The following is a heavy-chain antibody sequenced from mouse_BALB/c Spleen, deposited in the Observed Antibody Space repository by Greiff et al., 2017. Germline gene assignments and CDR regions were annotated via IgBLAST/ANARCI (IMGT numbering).Heavy chain of an antibody. CDR1: GFTFSSYA. CDR3: ARGRGYDYYFDY. V-gene: IGHV5-6-5*01. Sequence: EVQRVESGGGLVKPGGSLKLSCAASGFTFSSYAMSWVRQTPEKRLEWVASISSGGSTYYPDSVKGRFTISRDNARNILYLQMSSLRSEDTAMYYCARGRGYDYYFDYWGQGTTLTVSS. CDR2: ISSGGST. D-gene: IGHD2-4*01. J-gene: IGHJ2*01.